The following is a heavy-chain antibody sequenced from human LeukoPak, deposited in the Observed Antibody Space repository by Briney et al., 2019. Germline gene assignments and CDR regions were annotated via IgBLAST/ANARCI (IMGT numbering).Heavy chain of an antibody. D-gene: IGHD3-10*01. Sequence: GGSLRLSCAASGFTFSSYSMNWVRQAPGKGLEWVGFIRSKAYGGTTEYAASVKGRVTISRDDSKSIAYLQMNSLKTEDTAVYYCTRDLNYYGSGRYWGQGTLVTVSS. CDR1: GFTFSSYS. CDR3: TRDLNYYGSGRY. CDR2: IRSKAYGGTT. J-gene: IGHJ4*02. V-gene: IGHV3-49*04.